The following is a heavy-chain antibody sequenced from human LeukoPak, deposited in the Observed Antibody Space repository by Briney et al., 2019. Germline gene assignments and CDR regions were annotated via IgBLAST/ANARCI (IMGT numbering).Heavy chain of an antibody. CDR3: AREYYDILTGYTDDAFDI. Sequence: PGGSLRLSCAASGFTFSSYAMHWVRQAPGKGLEWVAVISYDGSNKYYADSVKGRFTISRDNSKNTLYLQMNSLRAEDTAVYYCAREYYDILTGYTDDAFDIWGQGTMVTVSS. D-gene: IGHD3-9*01. CDR1: GFTFSSYA. V-gene: IGHV3-30*04. J-gene: IGHJ3*02. CDR2: ISYDGSNK.